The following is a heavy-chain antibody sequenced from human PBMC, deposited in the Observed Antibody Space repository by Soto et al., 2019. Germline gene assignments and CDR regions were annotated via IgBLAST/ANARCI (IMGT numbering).Heavy chain of an antibody. V-gene: IGHV4-30-4*01. CDR1: GGSISSGDYY. CDR3: ARNDYGDYNNWFDP. CDR2: IYYSGST. Sequence: SETLSLTCTVSGGSISSGDYYWSWIRQPPGKGLEWIGYIYYSGSTYYNTSLKSRVTISVDTSKNQFSLKLSSVTAADTAVYYCARNDYGDYNNWFDPWGQGTLVTVSS. J-gene: IGHJ5*02. D-gene: IGHD4-17*01.